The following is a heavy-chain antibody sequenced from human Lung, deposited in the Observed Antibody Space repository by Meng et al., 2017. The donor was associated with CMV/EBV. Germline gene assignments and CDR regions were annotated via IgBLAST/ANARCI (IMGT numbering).Heavy chain of an antibody. J-gene: IGHJ4*02. CDR3: VKDMKLHLRYCFDY. D-gene: IGHD4-17*01. CDR2: ISWSSTYI. CDR1: GFPFHDYA. V-gene: IGHV3-9*01. Sequence: GGSLRLXCATSGFPFHDYAMHWVRQAPGKGLEWVSGISWSSTYIAYADPVKGRFTISRDNAKKSLYLQMNSLRAEDTAFYYCVKDMKLHLRYCFDYWGQGTLVTVSS.